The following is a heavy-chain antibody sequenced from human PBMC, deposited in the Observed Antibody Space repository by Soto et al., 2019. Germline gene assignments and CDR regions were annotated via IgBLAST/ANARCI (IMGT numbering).Heavy chain of an antibody. CDR3: SGCSGGACHRDYGMDV. CDR2: ISPSTSHI. Sequence: EVHLVESGGGLVKPGGSLRLSCAVSGFTFSSCTMNWVRQAPGKGLEWVSSISPSTSHIYYTDSVKGRFTISRDNAKNSLFLQMNSLRGEDTAVSYCSGCSGGACHRDYGMDVWGQGTTVTVSS. V-gene: IGHV3-21*01. J-gene: IGHJ6*02. D-gene: IGHD2-15*01. CDR1: GFTFSSCT.